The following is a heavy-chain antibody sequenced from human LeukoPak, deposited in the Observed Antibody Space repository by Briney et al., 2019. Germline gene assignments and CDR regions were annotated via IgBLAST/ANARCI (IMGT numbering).Heavy chain of an antibody. CDR3: ARYRSATYYFDY. V-gene: IGHV4-38-2*02. CDR2: IYHSGST. Sequence: SETLSLTCTVSGYPISSGYYWGWIRQPPGKGLEWIASIYHSGSTYYNPSLKSRVTLSVDTSKNQFSLKLSSVTAADTAVYYCARYRSATYYFDYWGQGTLVTVSS. J-gene: IGHJ4*02. D-gene: IGHD2-2*01. CDR1: GYPISSGYY.